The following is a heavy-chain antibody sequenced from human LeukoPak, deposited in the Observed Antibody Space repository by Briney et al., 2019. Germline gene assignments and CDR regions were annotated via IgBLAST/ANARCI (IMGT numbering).Heavy chain of an antibody. CDR3: ARVHYDFWSGYLSLYFDY. Sequence: SETLSLTCTVSGGSITSYYWSWIRQPPGKGLEWIGSIYHSGNTYYNPSLKSRVTISVDTSKNQFSLKLSSVTAADTAVYYCARVHYDFWSGYLSLYFDYWGQGTLVTVSS. V-gene: IGHV4-59*12. J-gene: IGHJ4*02. CDR2: IYHSGNT. CDR1: GGSITSYY. D-gene: IGHD3-3*01.